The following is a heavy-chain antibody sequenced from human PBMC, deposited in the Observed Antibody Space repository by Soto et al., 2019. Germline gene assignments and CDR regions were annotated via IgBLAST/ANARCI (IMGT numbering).Heavy chain of an antibody. D-gene: IGHD6-19*01. CDR3: AKVRYSSPMGYYYGMDV. CDR1: RVAFSTFI. J-gene: IGHJ6*02. CDR2: IIPIFGTA. Sequence: GASVKVSCKASRVAFSTFIVTWVRQAPGLGLEWVGGIIPIFGTANYAQKFQGRVTITADESTGTSYMEVNNLRSEDTAVYYCAKVRYSSPMGYYYGMDVWGQGTTVTVSS. V-gene: IGHV1-69*13.